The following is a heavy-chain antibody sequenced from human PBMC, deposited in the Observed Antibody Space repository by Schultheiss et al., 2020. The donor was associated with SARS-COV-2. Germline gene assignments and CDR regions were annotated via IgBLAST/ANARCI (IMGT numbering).Heavy chain of an antibody. J-gene: IGHJ4*02. V-gene: IGHV3-21*01. Sequence: GGSLRLSCAASGFTFSSYWMHWVRQAPGKGLEWVSSISSSSSYIYYADSVKGRFTISRDNAKNSLYLQMNSLRAEDTAVYYCSADSSDWYTPQYWGQGTLVTVSS. CDR2: ISSSSSYI. D-gene: IGHD6-19*01. CDR3: SADSSDWYTPQY. CDR1: GFTFSSYW.